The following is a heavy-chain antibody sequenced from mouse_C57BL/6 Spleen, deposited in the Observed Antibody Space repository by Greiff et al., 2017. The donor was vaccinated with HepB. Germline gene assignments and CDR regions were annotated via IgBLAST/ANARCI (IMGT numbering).Heavy chain of an antibody. CDR2: ISDGGSYT. D-gene: IGHD1-1*01. V-gene: IGHV5-4*03. CDR1: GFTFSSYA. Sequence: EVKLVESGGGLVKPGGSLKLSCAASGFTFSSYAMSWVRQTPEKRLEWVATISDGGSYTYYPDNVKGRFTISRDNAKNNLYLQMSHLKSEDTAMYYCARGSSYLAWFAYWGQGTLVTVSA. J-gene: IGHJ3*01. CDR3: ARGSSYLAWFAY.